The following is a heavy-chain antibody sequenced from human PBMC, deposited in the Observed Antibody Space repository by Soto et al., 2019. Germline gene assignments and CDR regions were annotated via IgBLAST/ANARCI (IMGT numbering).Heavy chain of an antibody. J-gene: IGHJ4*02. CDR3: VRIRRGDGYTFGY. V-gene: IGHV3-74*01. D-gene: IGHD5-12*01. CDR1: GFTLSHYW. CDR2: INTDGSTT. Sequence: EVQLVESGGVSVQPGASLRLSCTASGFTLSHYWMHWVRQAPGKGLVWVSRINTDGSTTTYADSVKGRFTISRDNAKNTLYLQMNSLRDEDTAVYYCVRIRRGDGYTFGYWGQGTLVTVSS.